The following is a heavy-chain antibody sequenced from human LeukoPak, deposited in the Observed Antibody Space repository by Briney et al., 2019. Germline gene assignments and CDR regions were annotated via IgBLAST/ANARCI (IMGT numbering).Heavy chain of an antibody. D-gene: IGHD6-13*01. CDR3: AKSGGMTAAGFGY. CDR1: GFTFSSYS. CDR2: ISSSSSYI. J-gene: IGHJ4*02. Sequence: KSGGSLRLSCAASGFTFSSYSMNWVRQAPGKGLEWVSSISSSSSYIYYADSVKGRFTISRDNAKNSLYLQMNSLRPEDTAVYYCAKSGGMTAAGFGYWGQGTLVTVSS. V-gene: IGHV3-21*01.